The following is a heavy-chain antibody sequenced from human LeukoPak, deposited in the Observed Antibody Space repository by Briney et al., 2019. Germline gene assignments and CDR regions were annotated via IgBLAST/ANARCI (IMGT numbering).Heavy chain of an antibody. CDR3: ARDGSYYYDSSGYGSNY. Sequence: GGSLRLSCAASGFTLRCDSMNWVRQAPGKGLEWVSSISSSSSYIYYAGSVKGRFTISRDNAKNSLYLQMNSLRAEDTAVYYCARDGSYYYDSSGYGSNYWGQGTLVTVSS. CDR1: GFTLRCDS. CDR2: ISSSSSYI. J-gene: IGHJ4*02. D-gene: IGHD3-22*01. V-gene: IGHV3-21*01.